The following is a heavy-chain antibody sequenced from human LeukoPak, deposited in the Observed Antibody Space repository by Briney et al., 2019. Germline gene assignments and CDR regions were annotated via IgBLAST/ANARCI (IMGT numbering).Heavy chain of an antibody. J-gene: IGHJ4*02. CDR3: AKQTYDSSGYYPLFDY. CDR1: GFTFSSYA. CDR2: ISGSGGST. Sequence: GGSLRLSCAASGFTFSSYAMSWVRQAPGEGLEWISAISGSGGSTCYADSVKGRFTISRDNSKNTLYLQMNSLRAEDTAVYYCAKQTYDSSGYYPLFDYWGQGTLVTVSS. V-gene: IGHV3-23*01. D-gene: IGHD3-22*01.